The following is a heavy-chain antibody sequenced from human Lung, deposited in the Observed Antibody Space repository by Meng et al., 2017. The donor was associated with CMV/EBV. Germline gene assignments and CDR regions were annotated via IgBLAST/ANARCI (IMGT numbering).Heavy chain of an antibody. CDR3: ARDRDCSSTSCYDSVF. D-gene: IGHD2-2*01. V-gene: IGHV4-39*07. J-gene: IGHJ4*02. CDR1: GGSISSSSYY. CDR2: IYYSGST. Sequence: ETXSLTCTVSGGSISSSSYYWGWIRQPPGKGLEWIGSIYYSGSTYYNPSLKSRVTISVDTSKNQFSLELSSVTAADTAVYYCARDRDCSSTSCYDSVFWXQGTXVTVSS.